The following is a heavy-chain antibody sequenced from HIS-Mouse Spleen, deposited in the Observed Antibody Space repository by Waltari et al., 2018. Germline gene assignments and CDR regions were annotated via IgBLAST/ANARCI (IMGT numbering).Heavy chain of an antibody. V-gene: IGHV1-2*02. CDR3: ARVGYSGSYYYGMDV. J-gene: IGHJ6*02. D-gene: IGHD1-26*01. Sequence: QVQLVQSGAEVKKPGASVKVSCKASGYTFTGYYMHWVRQAPGQGLEWMGWRNPNRGGTNYAQKFQGRVTMTRDTSISTAYMELSRLRSDDTAVYYCARVGYSGSYYYGMDVWGQGTTVTVSS. CDR2: RNPNRGGT. CDR1: GYTFTGYY.